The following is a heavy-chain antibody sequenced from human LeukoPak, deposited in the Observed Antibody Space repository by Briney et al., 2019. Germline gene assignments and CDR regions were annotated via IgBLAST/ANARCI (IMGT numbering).Heavy chain of an antibody. J-gene: IGHJ4*02. CDR1: GGTFSSYA. V-gene: IGHV1-69*05. D-gene: IGHD4-23*01. CDR2: IIPIFGTA. Sequence: SVKVSCKASGGTFSSYAIRWVRQAPGQGLEWMGRIIPIFGTANYAQKFQGRVTITTDESTSTAYMELSSLRSEDTAVYYCARGVFYGGNSYFDYWGQGTLVTVPS. CDR3: ARGVFYGGNSYFDY.